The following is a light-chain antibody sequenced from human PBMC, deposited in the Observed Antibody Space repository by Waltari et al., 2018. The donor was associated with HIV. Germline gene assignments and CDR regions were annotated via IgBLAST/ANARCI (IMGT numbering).Light chain of an antibody. Sequence: QSALTQPPSASGSLGQSVTISCTGTSSDVGGYEDVSWYQHHPDKAPKLIIYEVNKRPSGFPDRFSGSKSDNTASLTVAGLQDDDEAHYYCASYGDTNRVLFGGGTRVTVL. J-gene: IGLJ6*01. V-gene: IGLV2-8*01. CDR3: ASYGDTNRVL. CDR2: EVN. CDR1: SSDVGGYED.